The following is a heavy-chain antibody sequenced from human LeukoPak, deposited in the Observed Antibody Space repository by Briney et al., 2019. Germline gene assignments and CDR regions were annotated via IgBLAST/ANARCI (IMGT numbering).Heavy chain of an antibody. CDR2: FDTEDGET. V-gene: IGHV1-24*01. D-gene: IGHD4-17*01. Sequence: ASVKVSCKVSGYTLTELSMHWVRQAPGKGLERMGGFDTEDGETIYAQKFQGRVTMTEDTSTDTAYMELSSLRSEDTAVYYCATDQDYGDYYFDYWGQGTLVTVSS. J-gene: IGHJ4*02. CDR3: ATDQDYGDYYFDY. CDR1: GYTLTELS.